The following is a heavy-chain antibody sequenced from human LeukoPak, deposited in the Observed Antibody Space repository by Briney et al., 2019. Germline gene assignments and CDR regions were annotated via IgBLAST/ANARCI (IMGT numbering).Heavy chain of an antibody. CDR3: ARRPTYYYDSSGYSHGMDV. Sequence: AASVKVSCTASGYTLTSYYMHWVRQAPGQGLEWMGIINPSGGSTSYAQKFQGRVTMTRDTSTSTVYMELSSLRSEDTAVYYCARRPTYYYDSSGYSHGMDVWGQGTTVTVSS. CDR1: GYTLTSYY. J-gene: IGHJ6*02. D-gene: IGHD3-22*01. CDR2: INPSGGST. V-gene: IGHV1-46*01.